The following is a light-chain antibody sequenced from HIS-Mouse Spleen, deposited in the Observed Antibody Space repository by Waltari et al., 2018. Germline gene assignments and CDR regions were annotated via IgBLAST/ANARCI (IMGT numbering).Light chain of an antibody. CDR1: QSVSSN. Sequence: ELVMKQSPATLPVSQGERATLSCRASQSVSSNLAWYQQKPGQAPRLLIYGASTRATGIPDRFSGSGSGTEFTLTISSMQSEDFAVYYCQQYNNWPPLTFGGGTKVEIK. J-gene: IGKJ4*01. V-gene: IGKV3-15*01. CDR2: GAS. CDR3: QQYNNWPPLT.